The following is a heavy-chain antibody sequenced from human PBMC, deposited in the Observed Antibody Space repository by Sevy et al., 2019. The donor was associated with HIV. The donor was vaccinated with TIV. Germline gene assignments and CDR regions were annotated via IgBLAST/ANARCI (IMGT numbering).Heavy chain of an antibody. J-gene: IGHJ4*02. Sequence: GESLKISCQGSGYSFTSHWIGWLRHMPGKGLEWMGIIFPDDSDTRYSPSFQGQVTFSADKSINTAYLQWSSLKASDTAMYYCATSRSGYFDSSGYHIYWGQGTLVTVSS. V-gene: IGHV5-51*01. CDR3: ATSRSGYFDSSGYHIY. CDR2: IFPDDSDT. CDR1: GYSFTSHW. D-gene: IGHD3-22*01.